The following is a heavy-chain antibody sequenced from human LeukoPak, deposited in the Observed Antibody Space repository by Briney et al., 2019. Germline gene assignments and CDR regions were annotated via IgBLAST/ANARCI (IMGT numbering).Heavy chain of an antibody. CDR1: GGSINSGNYY. V-gene: IGHV4-61*09. Sequence: PSETLSLTCTVSGGSINSGNYYWSWIRQPAGKGLEWIGHIYISGSTNYNPSLKSRVTISVDTSKNQFSLKLSSVTAADTGVYYCARPTRRTYGGYPVPFDYWGQGTLVTVSS. CDR2: IYISGST. CDR3: ARPTRRTYGGYPVPFDY. J-gene: IGHJ4*02. D-gene: IGHD4-23*01.